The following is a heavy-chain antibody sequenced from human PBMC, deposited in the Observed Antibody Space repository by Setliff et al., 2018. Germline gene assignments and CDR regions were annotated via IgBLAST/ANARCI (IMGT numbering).Heavy chain of an antibody. CDR2: ISGSGGST. V-gene: IGHV3-23*01. CDR3: ARDHNYAYDY. D-gene: IGHD1-1*01. Sequence: SSSSYYWGWVRQAPGKGLEWVSAISGSGGSTYYADSVKGRFTISRDNSKNTLYLQMNSLRAEDTAVYYCARDHNYAYDYWGQGTLVTVSS. CDR1: SSSSYY. J-gene: IGHJ4*02.